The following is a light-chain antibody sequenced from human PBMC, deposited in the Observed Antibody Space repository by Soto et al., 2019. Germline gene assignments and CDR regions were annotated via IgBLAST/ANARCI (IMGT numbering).Light chain of an antibody. CDR1: SSDIGDYYY. J-gene: IGLJ1*01. CDR2: EVR. CDR3: CSYTRTSNHYF. V-gene: IGLV2-14*01. Sequence: QSALTQPASVSGSPGQSITISCTGTSSDIGDYYYVSWYQQRPGRAPKLMIYEVRYRPSGVSNRFSGSKSGYTASLTISGLQAEDEADYYCCSYTRTSNHYFFGSGTKVTVL.